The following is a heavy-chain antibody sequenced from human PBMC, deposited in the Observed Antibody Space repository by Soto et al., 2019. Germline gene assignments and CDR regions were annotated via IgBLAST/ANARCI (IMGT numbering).Heavy chain of an antibody. J-gene: IGHJ3*02. V-gene: IGHV1-2*02. CDR2: INPATGAA. CDR3: ARGGGVGVAGSAAFDM. Sequence: QLHLVQSGAVVKKPGASVTVSCSASGYPVTAYYMHWVRQAPGRGLEWMGGINPATGAAKYTQTLKGRVTITRDQSTSTVFMELSGLTSEDTAVFYCARGGGVGVAGSAAFDMWGQGTLVTVSS. CDR1: GYPVTAYY. D-gene: IGHD3-3*01.